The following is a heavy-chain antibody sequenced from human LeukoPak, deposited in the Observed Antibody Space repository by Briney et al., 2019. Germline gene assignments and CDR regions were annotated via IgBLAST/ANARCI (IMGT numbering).Heavy chain of an antibody. Sequence: ASVKVSCKASGYTFSGYYMHWVRQAPGQGPEWIGRIDPNSGDTNFAQNFQGRVTMTRDTSITTAYVELSRLRSDDTAIYYCARVIEVVTSRGVLHYWGQGTLVTVSS. CDR1: GYTFSGYY. CDR2: IDPNSGDT. CDR3: ARVIEVVTSRGVLHY. J-gene: IGHJ4*02. D-gene: IGHD2-2*01. V-gene: IGHV1-2*06.